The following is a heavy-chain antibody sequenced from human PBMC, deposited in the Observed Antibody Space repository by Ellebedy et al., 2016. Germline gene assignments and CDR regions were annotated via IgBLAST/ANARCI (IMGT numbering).Heavy chain of an antibody. CDR1: GGSISSGGYS. D-gene: IGHD5-12*01. CDR3: ASLRGSGYYYYYMDV. V-gene: IGHV4-30-2*01. Sequence: SETLSLTXTVSGGSISSGGYSWSWIRQPPGKGLEWIGYIYHSGSTYYNPSLKSRVTISVDRSKNQFSLKLSSVTAADTAVYYCASLRGSGYYYYYMDVWGKGTTVTVSS. CDR2: IYHSGST. J-gene: IGHJ6*03.